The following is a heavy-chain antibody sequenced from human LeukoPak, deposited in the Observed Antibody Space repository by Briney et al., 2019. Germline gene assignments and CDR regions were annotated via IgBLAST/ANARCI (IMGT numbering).Heavy chain of an antibody. CDR1: GFRIADYY. CDR3: ARESWANVDY. D-gene: IGHD1-26*01. V-gene: IGHV3-11*01. CDR2: ISGSGGTV. Sequence: GGSLRLSCAASGFRIADYYMSWVRQAPGKGLGCISFISGSGGTVRYADSVRGRFTISRDNAENSLYLQMSSLGVEDTAVYYCARESWANVDYWGQGTLVTVPS. J-gene: IGHJ4*02.